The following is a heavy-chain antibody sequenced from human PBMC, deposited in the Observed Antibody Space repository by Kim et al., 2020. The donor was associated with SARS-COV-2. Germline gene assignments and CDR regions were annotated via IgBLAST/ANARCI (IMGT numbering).Heavy chain of an antibody. CDR1: GYTFTGYY. CDR3: ARVGAWPHNWFDP. D-gene: IGHD3-16*01. Sequence: ASVKVSCQASGYTFTGYYMHWVRQAPGQGLEWMGRINPNSGGTNYAQKFQGRVTMTRDTSISTAYMELSRLRSDDTAVYYCARVGAWPHNWFDPWGQGTLVTVSS. J-gene: IGHJ5*02. CDR2: INPNSGGT. V-gene: IGHV1-2*06.